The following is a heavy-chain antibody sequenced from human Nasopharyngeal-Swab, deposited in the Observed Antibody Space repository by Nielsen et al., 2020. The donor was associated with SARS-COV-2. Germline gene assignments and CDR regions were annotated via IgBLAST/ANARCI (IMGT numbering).Heavy chain of an antibody. J-gene: IGHJ5*02. Sequence: VRQATGKGLEWVGRIKSKTDGGTTDYAAPVKGRFTISRDDSKNTLYLQMNNLKTEDTAVYYCTTVRFHCSSTSCYRWFDPWGQGTLVTVSS. CDR3: TTVRFHCSSTSCYRWFDP. CDR2: IKSKTDGGTT. D-gene: IGHD2-2*01. V-gene: IGHV3-15*01.